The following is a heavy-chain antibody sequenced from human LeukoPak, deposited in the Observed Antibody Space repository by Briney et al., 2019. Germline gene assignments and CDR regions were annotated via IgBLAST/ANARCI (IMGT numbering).Heavy chain of an antibody. D-gene: IGHD3-3*01. CDR3: VLGDFWSGDYTSLLDV. V-gene: IGHV3-11*01. J-gene: IGHJ4*02. CDR2: INIGGTNT. Sequence: GGSLRLSCAASGFTFNDYYMSWIRQAPGKGLEWLSYINIGGTNTHYADSVKGRFTISRDNAKKSLYLEMNNLRAEDTAMYYCVLGDFWSGDYTSLLDVWGQGTLVTVSS. CDR1: GFTFNDYY.